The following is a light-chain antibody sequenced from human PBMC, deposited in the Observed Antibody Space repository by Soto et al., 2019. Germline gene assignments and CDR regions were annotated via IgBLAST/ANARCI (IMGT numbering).Light chain of an antibody. V-gene: IGKV2D-30*01. CDR2: QVS. J-gene: IGKJ2*01. Sequence: AVLTQSPLSLPVSPGQPASIACRSSHGLQMSDGVTTLRWYHQRLGQSPRRLLYQVSNWDSGVPDSCSGSGSGTDFRLRISRVEAEDVGVYYCLQYTPWPHTFGQGTKLEIQ. CDR1: HGLQMSDGVTT. CDR3: LQYTPWPHT.